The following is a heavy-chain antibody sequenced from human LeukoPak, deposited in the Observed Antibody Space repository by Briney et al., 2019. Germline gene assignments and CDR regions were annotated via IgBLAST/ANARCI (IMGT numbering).Heavy chain of an antibody. Sequence: SVKVSCKASGGTFSSYAISWVRQAPGQGLEWMGRIIPIFGTANYAQQLQGRITITTDESTNTAYMELSSMRSEDTAVYYCARGGITMVRGVIANGGNWFDPWGQGTLVTVSS. CDR2: IIPIFGTA. J-gene: IGHJ5*02. CDR3: ARGGITMVRGVIANGGNWFDP. V-gene: IGHV1-69*05. CDR1: GGTFSSYA. D-gene: IGHD3-10*01.